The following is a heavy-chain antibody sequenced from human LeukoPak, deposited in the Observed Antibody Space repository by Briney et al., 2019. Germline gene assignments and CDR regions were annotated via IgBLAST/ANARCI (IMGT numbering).Heavy chain of an antibody. V-gene: IGHV3-23*01. J-gene: IGHJ1*01. D-gene: IGHD6-13*01. CDR3: AKVAAAGRSEYFQH. Sequence: GGSLRLSCAASGFTLSSYAMSWVRQAPGKGLEWASAISGSGGSTYYADSVKGRFTISRDNSKNTLYLQMNSLRAEDTAVYYCAKVAAAGRSEYFQHWGQGTLVTVSS. CDR2: ISGSGGST. CDR1: GFTLSSYA.